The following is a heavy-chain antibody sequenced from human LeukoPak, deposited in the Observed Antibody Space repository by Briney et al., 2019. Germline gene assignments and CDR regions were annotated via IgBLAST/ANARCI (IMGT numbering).Heavy chain of an antibody. J-gene: IGHJ4*02. CDR3: ARRTRDYGDYRIDY. Sequence: PSETLSLTCAVYGGSFSGYYWSWIRQPPGKGLEWIGEINHSGSTNYNPSLKSRVTISVDTSKNQFSLKLSSVTAADTAVYYCARRTRDYGDYRIDYWGQGTLVTVSS. CDR2: INHSGST. V-gene: IGHV4-34*01. CDR1: GGSFSGYY. D-gene: IGHD4-17*01.